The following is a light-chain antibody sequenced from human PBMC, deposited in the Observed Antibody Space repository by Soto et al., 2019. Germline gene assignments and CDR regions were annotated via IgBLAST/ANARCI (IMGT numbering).Light chain of an antibody. Sequence: IVIPLPPSTLFGFNGEAATLSCMSSQRVGINLAWYQHKPGQAPRLLIYLASNRAAGVPARFSGSGSGTDFTLTISDVEPEDFAVYYCHQRQRCPRTFGQGTKVDFK. V-gene: IGKV3-11*01. CDR1: QRVGIN. CDR3: HQRQRCPRT. CDR2: LAS. J-gene: IGKJ1*01.